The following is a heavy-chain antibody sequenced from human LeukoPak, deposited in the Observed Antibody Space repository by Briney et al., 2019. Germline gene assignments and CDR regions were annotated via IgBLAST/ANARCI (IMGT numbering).Heavy chain of an antibody. J-gene: IGHJ4*02. Sequence: PGGSLRLSCAASGFTFSSHDMHRVRQPTGKGLEWVSVIGTAGNTYYTDSVKGRFTISRENAKNSLYLQMDNLRAEDTAVYYCARSKSYSSGWTDFDCWGQGTLVTVSS. V-gene: IGHV3-13*01. CDR2: IGTAGNT. CDR1: GFTFSSHD. CDR3: ARSKSYSSGWTDFDC. D-gene: IGHD6-19*01.